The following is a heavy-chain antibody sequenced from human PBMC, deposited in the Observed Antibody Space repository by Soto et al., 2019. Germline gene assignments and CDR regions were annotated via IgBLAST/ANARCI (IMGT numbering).Heavy chain of an antibody. Sequence: EVQLLESGGGLVQPGGSLRLSSAASGFTFSSYAMSWVRQAPRKGLEWVSAISGSGGSTYYADSVKGRFTISRDNSKNTQYLQMNSLRAEDTAVYYCARTLYSYGTDYWGQGTLVTVSS. CDR1: GFTFSSYA. V-gene: IGHV3-23*01. J-gene: IGHJ4*02. D-gene: IGHD5-18*01. CDR3: ARTLYSYGTDY. CDR2: ISGSGGST.